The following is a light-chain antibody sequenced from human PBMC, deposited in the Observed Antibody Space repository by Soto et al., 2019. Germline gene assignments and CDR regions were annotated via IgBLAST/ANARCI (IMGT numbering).Light chain of an antibody. J-gene: IGKJ5*01. CDR1: QSVSNNY. CDR2: GAS. Sequence: EIVLTQSPGTLSLSPGERATLSCRASQSVSNNYLAWYQQKPGQAPRLLIYGASKRASGFPARFSGSGSGTDFTLTISSLEPEDFAVYYCQQYANSPTTFGQGTRLEI. V-gene: IGKV3-20*01. CDR3: QQYANSPTT.